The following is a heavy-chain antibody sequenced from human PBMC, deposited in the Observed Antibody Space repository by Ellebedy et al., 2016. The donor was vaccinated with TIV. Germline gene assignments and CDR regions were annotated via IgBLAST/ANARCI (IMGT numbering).Heavy chain of an antibody. Sequence: GGSLRLXXAASGFIFSSYALHWVRQAPGTGLERVAFITYDGRIGEYADSVKGRFTISRDKSKNTVSLQMDSLRIEDTAVYYCVRDRVGGFDHWGQGNLVTVSS. J-gene: IGHJ5*02. V-gene: IGHV3-30*03. CDR1: GFIFSSYA. D-gene: IGHD1-26*01. CDR2: ITYDGRIG. CDR3: VRDRVGGFDH.